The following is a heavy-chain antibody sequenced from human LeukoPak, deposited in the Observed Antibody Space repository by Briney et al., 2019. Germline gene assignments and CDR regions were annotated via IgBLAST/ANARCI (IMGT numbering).Heavy chain of an antibody. J-gene: IGHJ3*02. V-gene: IGHV7-4-1*02. CDR3: ARDGVAWYYDILTGYGDAFDI. D-gene: IGHD3-9*01. CDR2: INTNTGNP. Sequence: ASVKVSCKASGYTFTSYAMNWVRQAPGQGLEWMGWINTNTGNPTYAQGLTGRFVFSLDTSVSTAYLQISSLKADDTAVYYCARDGVAWYYDILTGYGDAFDIWGQGTMVTVSS. CDR1: GYTFTSYA.